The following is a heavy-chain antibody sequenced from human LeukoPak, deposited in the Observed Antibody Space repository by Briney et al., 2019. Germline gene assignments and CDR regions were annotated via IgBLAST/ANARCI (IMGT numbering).Heavy chain of an antibody. CDR1: GFTFSGSA. D-gene: IGHD5-12*01. CDR3: TRRASQKGAFDI. Sequence: GGSLRLSCATSGFTFSGSAMHWVRQASGKGLEWVGRIRSKANSYATAYAASVKGRSTISRDDSKNTAYLQMNSLKTEDTAVYYCTRRASQKGAFDIWGQGTMVTVSS. CDR2: IRSKANSYAT. J-gene: IGHJ3*02. V-gene: IGHV3-73*01.